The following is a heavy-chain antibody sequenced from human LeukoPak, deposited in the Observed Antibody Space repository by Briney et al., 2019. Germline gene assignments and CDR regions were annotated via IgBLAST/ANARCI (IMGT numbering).Heavy chain of an antibody. CDR3: ARAGCSSTSCPYYYYYGMDV. D-gene: IGHD2-2*01. CDR1: GYTFTGYY. CDR2: INPNSGGT. J-gene: IGHJ6*02. Sequence: GASVKVSCKASGYTFTGYYMHWVRQAPGQGLEWMGWINPNSGGTNYAQRFQGRVTMTRDTSISTAYMELSRLRSDDTAVYYCARAGCSSTSCPYYYYYGMDVWGQGTTVTVSS. V-gene: IGHV1-2*02.